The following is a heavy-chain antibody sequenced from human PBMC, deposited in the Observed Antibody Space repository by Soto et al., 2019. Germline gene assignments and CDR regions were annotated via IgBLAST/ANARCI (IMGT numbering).Heavy chain of an antibody. J-gene: IGHJ4*02. Sequence: QVQLVQSGAEVKKPGSSVKVSCKASGGIFSTYAISWLRQAPGQGLEWMGGIIPLFGTPNYAQRVQGRVTITADESTSTACMELSRLRSADTAVYYCARDRDDYGSGNYYNRIDFWDQGTLVTVSS. D-gene: IGHD3-10*01. CDR3: ARDRDDYGSGNYYNRIDF. V-gene: IGHV1-69*01. CDR2: IIPLFGTP. CDR1: GGIFSTYA.